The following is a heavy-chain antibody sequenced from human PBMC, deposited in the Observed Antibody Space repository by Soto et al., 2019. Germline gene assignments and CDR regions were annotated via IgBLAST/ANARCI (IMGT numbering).Heavy chain of an antibody. CDR2: INPSGGST. D-gene: IGHD2-8*01. Sequence: ASVKVSCKASGYTFTSYYMHWVRQAPGQGLEWMGIINPSGGSTSYAQKVPDRVTMTRDTSTSTVYMELSSLRSEDTAVYYCARVRSCTNSVCHMAPFDYWGQAALVTGSS. V-gene: IGHV1-46*03. CDR1: GYTFTSYY. J-gene: IGHJ4*02. CDR3: ARVRSCTNSVCHMAPFDY.